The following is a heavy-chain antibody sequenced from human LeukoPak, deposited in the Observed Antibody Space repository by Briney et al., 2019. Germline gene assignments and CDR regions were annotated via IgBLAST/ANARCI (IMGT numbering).Heavy chain of an antibody. CDR2: ISGNAGGT. D-gene: IGHD6-13*01. V-gene: IGHV3-23*01. CDR1: GFNFSNFA. CDR3: AKGYTTNWYVVDF. Sequence: GGSLRLSCAASGFNFSNFAMSWVRQAPGEGLEWVSVISGNAGGTYYADSVKGRFTISRDNSKNTLFLQMIRLRVEDTAVYYCAKGYTTNWYVVDFWGQGTLVTVST. J-gene: IGHJ4*02.